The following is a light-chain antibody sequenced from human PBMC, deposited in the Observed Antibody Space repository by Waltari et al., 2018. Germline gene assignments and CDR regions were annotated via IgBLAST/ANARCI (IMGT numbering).Light chain of an antibody. CDR2: MAS. CDR1: QSVGTW. Sequence: DIQMTQSPSTLYASVGDRVTISCRASQSVGTWLAWYQQKPGKAPKLLIYMASSLESGVPSRFSGSGSGTEFTLTTSSLQPDDFATYSCQQYSSFSTFGQGTKVDI. CDR3: QQYSSFST. V-gene: IGKV1-5*03. J-gene: IGKJ2*01.